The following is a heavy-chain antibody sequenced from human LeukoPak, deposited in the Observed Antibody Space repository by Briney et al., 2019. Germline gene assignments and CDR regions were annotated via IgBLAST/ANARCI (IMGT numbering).Heavy chain of an antibody. V-gene: IGHV3-9*01. CDR1: GFTIYDYT. Sequence: ARNLCFYSAAYGFTIYDYTMDRHRQAPGKGLKWFSGISYSSANNGYTDSVRGSFTIYRATAKNSLYLRMKRLSADDTDQYYCVKDFGQTTAALAYWGQGTLVTVSS. CDR2: ISYSSANN. J-gene: IGHJ4*02. CDR3: VKDFGQTTAALAY. D-gene: IGHD6-25*01.